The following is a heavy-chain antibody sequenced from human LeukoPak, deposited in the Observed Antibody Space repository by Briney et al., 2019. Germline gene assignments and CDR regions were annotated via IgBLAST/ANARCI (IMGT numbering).Heavy chain of an antibody. Sequence: ASVTVSCKASGYTFTGYYMHWVRQAPGQGLEWMGWINPNSGGAKYAQNFQGRVIMTTDTSISTAYMELSSLRSDDTAVYYCARTNYDILTGYPLRYYYYMDVWGKGTTVTVSS. V-gene: IGHV1-2*02. D-gene: IGHD3-9*01. J-gene: IGHJ6*03. CDR2: INPNSGGA. CDR3: ARTNYDILTGYPLRYYYYMDV. CDR1: GYTFTGYY.